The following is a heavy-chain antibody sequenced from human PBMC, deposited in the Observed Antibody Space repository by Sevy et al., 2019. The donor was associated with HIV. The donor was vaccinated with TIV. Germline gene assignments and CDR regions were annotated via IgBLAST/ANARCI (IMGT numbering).Heavy chain of an antibody. CDR3: VSPQRAGGDFDY. CDR1: GYTFTGYW. J-gene: IGHJ4*02. CDR2: INPRSGDT. Sequence: ASVKVSCKASGYTFTGYWIHWIRQAPGQGPEWMGWINPRSGDTKYAQKFQARATMTRDISISTAYKQLTRLTSDDTAVYYCVSPQRAGGDFDYWGQGTLVTVSS. D-gene: IGHD2-21*01. V-gene: IGHV1-2*02.